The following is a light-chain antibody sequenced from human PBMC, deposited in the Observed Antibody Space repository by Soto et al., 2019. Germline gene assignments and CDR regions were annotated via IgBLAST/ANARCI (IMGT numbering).Light chain of an antibody. CDR2: GAS. J-gene: IGKJ1*01. V-gene: IGKV3-20*01. Sequence: DIVLTQSPGSLSLSPGERATLSCRASQSVDSSFFAWYQQKPGQAPRLLIYGASKRATGTPDRFSGSGSGTDFTLTITRLEPEDVAVYYCQQYVSSVTFGQGTKVEIK. CDR1: QSVDSSF. CDR3: QQYVSSVT.